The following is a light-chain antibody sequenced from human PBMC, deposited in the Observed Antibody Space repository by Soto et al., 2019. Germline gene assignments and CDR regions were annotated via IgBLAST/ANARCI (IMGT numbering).Light chain of an antibody. CDR1: QSVNSRY. CDR3: QQRKHWPPIT. V-gene: IGKV3D-20*02. J-gene: IGKJ5*01. Sequence: EIVLTQSPGTLSLSPWERATFSCRASQSVNSRYLAWYHQRPGQPPRLLIFDSSNRATGVLVRFSGSGSGTVFTLTIGSLEPEDSAVYYCQQRKHWPPITFGQGTRLEIK. CDR2: DSS.